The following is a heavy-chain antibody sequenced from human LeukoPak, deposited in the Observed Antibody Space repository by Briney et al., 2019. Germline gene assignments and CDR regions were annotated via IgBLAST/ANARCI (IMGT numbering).Heavy chain of an antibody. CDR3: ATLSYSSGGLDY. D-gene: IGHD6-19*01. Sequence: ASVKVSCKVSGYTLTELSMHWVRQAPGKGLEWMGGFDPEDGETIYAQKFQGRVTMTEDTSTDTAHMELSSLRSEDTAVYYCATLSYSSGGLDYWGQGTLVTVSS. CDR2: FDPEDGET. V-gene: IGHV1-24*01. J-gene: IGHJ4*02. CDR1: GYTLTELS.